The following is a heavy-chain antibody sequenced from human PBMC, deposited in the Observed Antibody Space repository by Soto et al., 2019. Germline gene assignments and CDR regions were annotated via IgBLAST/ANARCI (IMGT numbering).Heavy chain of an antibody. CDR3: AREGGSGSDFGYFDY. V-gene: IGHV4-34*01. Sequence: ETLSLNCAVYGGSFSGFYWSWIRQPPGKGLEWIGEINHSGSTNYNPSLKSRVTISVDTSKNQFSLKLSSVTAADTAVYYCAREGGSGSDFGYFDYWGQGTLVTV. CDR1: GGSFSGFY. J-gene: IGHJ4*02. D-gene: IGHD3-10*01. CDR2: INHSGST.